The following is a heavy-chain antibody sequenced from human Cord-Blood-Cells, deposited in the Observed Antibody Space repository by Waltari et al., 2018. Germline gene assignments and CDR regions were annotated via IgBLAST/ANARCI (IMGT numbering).Heavy chain of an antibody. D-gene: IGHD1-26*01. V-gene: IGHV3-30*04. Sequence: QVQLVESGGGVVQPGRSLRLSCAASGFTFSSYAMHWVRQAPGKGLELVAVISYDGSNKYYADSVKGRFTISRDNSKNTLYLQMDSLRAEDTAVYYCARDRSYDYFDYWGQGTLVTVSS. CDR2: ISYDGSNK. J-gene: IGHJ4*02. CDR1: GFTFSSYA. CDR3: ARDRSYDYFDY.